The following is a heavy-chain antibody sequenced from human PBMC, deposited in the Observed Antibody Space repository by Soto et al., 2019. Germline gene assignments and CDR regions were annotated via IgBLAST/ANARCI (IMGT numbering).Heavy chain of an antibody. J-gene: IGHJ4*02. Sequence: EVQLVESGGGLVQPGGSLRLSCAGSGFIFGNFWMTWVRQAPGKGLELVANIKQDGSEKYYVDSVKGRFTISRDNVKNSLYLQMNSLRSEDTAVYYCARGTGGATSSGKDQFDYWGQGTLVPVSS. CDR3: ARGTGGATSSGKDQFDY. CDR1: GFIFGNFW. CDR2: IKQDGSEK. V-gene: IGHV3-7*01. D-gene: IGHD1-26*01.